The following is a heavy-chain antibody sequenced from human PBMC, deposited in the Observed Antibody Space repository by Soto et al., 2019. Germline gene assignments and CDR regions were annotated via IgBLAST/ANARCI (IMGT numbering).Heavy chain of an antibody. V-gene: IGHV1-18*01. D-gene: IGHD2-15*01. J-gene: IGHJ5*02. CDR3: ARDFEDIVVVVAAGGWFDP. CDR1: GYTFTSYG. Sequence: ASVKVSCKASGYTFTSYGISWVRQAPGQGLEWMGWISAYNGNTNYAQKLQGRVTMTTDTSTSTAYMELRSLRSDDTAVYYCARDFEDIVVVVAAGGWFDPWGQGTLVTVSS. CDR2: ISAYNGNT.